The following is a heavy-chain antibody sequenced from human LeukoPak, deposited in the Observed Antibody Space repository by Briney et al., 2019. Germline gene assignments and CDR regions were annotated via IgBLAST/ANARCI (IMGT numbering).Heavy chain of an antibody. D-gene: IGHD3-10*01. J-gene: IGHJ3*02. V-gene: IGHV4-4*07. CDR1: GGSISSYY. Sequence: WETLSLTCTVSGGSISSYYWSWIRQPAGKGLEWIGRIYTSGSTNYNPSLKRRVTMSVDTSTDQFSLKLSSVTAADTVVYYCAGIYGCFVGAFDIWGQGTMVTVSS. CDR3: AGIYGCFVGAFDI. CDR2: IYTSGST.